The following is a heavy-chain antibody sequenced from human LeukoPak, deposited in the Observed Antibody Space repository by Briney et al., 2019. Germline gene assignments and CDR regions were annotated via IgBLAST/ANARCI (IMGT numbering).Heavy chain of an antibody. V-gene: IGHV3-33*01. CDR1: GFTFSSYG. J-gene: IGHJ4*02. D-gene: IGHD5-24*01. Sequence: GGSLRLSCAASGFTFSSYGMHWVRQTPGKGLEWVAVIWYDGTNKYYADSVKGRFTISRDNAKNSLYLQMNSLRAQDTAVCYCARDRTVEMATRIISAADYWGQGTLVTVSS. CDR2: IWYDGTNK. CDR3: ARDRTVEMATRIISAADY.